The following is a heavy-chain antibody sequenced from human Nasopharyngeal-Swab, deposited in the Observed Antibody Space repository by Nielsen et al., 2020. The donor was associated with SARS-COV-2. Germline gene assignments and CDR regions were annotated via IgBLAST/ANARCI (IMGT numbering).Heavy chain of an antibody. V-gene: IGHV3-21*01. CDR2: ISSSSSYI. D-gene: IGHD2-2*01. J-gene: IGHJ4*02. CDR3: ARDGIYCSSTSCYAAYFDY. Sequence: VRQMPGKGLEWVSSISSSSSYIYYADSVKGRFTISRDNAKNSLYLQMNSLRAEDTAVYYCARDGIYCSSTSCYAAYFDYWGQGTLVTAPQ.